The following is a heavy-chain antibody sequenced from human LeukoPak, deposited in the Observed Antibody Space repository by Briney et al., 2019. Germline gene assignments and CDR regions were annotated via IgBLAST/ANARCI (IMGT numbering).Heavy chain of an antibody. D-gene: IGHD2-15*01. CDR1: GFTFRSYW. V-gene: IGHV3-74*01. CDR3: ARDRYCSGGSCYSGGWFDP. Sequence: GGSLRLSCAASGFTFRSYWMHWVRHAPGKGLVWVSRINSDGSSTSYADSVKGRFTISRDNAKNTLYLQMNSLRAEDTAVYYCARDRYCSGGSCYSGGWFDPWGQGTLVTVSS. J-gene: IGHJ5*02. CDR2: INSDGSST.